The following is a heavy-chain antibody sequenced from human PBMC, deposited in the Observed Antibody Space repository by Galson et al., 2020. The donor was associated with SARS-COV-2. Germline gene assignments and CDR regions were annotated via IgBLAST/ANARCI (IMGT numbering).Heavy chain of an antibody. CDR2: INPNSGGT. D-gene: IGHD3-3*01. Sequence: ASVKVSCKASGYTITGYYMHWVRQAPGQELAWTGWINPNSGGTNYAQKFQGRVTMTRDTSISTAYMELSRLRSDDTAVYYCARLPYDFWSGYYYYYGMDVWGQGTTVTVSS. V-gene: IGHV1-2*02. CDR3: ARLPYDFWSGYYYYYGMDV. J-gene: IGHJ6*02. CDR1: GYTITGYY.